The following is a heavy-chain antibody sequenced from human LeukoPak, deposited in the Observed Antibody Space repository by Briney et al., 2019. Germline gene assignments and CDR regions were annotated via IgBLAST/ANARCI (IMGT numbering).Heavy chain of an antibody. CDR2: IRFDGTDK. J-gene: IGHJ4*02. D-gene: IGHD4-23*01. CDR1: GFTFSIYA. CDR3: AGFGGNSDY. Sequence: GGSLRLSCAASGFTFSIYAIHWVRQAPGKGLEWVAFIRFDGTDKYYADSVKGRFTVSRDNSMNTLYLQMNSLTPEDTAVYYCAGFGGNSDYWGQGTLVSVSS. V-gene: IGHV3-30*02.